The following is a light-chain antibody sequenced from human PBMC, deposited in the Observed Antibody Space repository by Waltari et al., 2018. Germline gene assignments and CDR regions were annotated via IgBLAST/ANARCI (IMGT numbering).Light chain of an antibody. CDR1: SRDVGGYNY. Sequence: QSALTQPPPASGSPGQSVTISCTGTSRDVGGYNYVPWYQQYPGKAPKRLIYDVNERPSGVPARFSGSKSDNTASLTVSGLQDEDEADYYCSSYAGSSNFVVFGGGTKVTVL. J-gene: IGLJ2*01. CDR3: SSYAGSSNFVV. V-gene: IGLV2-8*01. CDR2: DVN.